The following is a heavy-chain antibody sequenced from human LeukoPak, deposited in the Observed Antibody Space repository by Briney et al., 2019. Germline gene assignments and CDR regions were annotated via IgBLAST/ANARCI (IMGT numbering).Heavy chain of an antibody. V-gene: IGHV4-39*01. D-gene: IGHD3-22*01. CDR3: ARGVTMIVVVIHDWYFDL. J-gene: IGHJ2*01. CDR1: GGSISSSSYY. Sequence: SETLSLTCTVSGGSISSSSYYWGWIRQPPGKGLEWIGNIYYSGRTYHNPSLKSRVTISVDTPKNQFSLKLSSATAADTAVYYCARGVTMIVVVIHDWYFDLWGRGTLVTVSS. CDR2: IYYSGRT.